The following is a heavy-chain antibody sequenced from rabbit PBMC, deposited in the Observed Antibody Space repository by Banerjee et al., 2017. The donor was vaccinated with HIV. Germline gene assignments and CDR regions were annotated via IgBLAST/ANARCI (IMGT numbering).Heavy chain of an antibody. D-gene: IGHD6-1*01. CDR2: VDAGSGGST. CDR1: GFSFSSGYY. Sequence: QSLEESGGDLVQPEGSLTLTCTASGFSFSSGYYMCWVRQAPGKGLEWIACVDAGSGGSTYYASWAKGRFTVSKTSSTTVTLQMTSLTAADTATYFCASAGYAAYGYPNDLWGQGTLVTVS. J-gene: IGHJ3*01. CDR3: ASAGYAAYGYPNDL. V-gene: IGHV1S40*01.